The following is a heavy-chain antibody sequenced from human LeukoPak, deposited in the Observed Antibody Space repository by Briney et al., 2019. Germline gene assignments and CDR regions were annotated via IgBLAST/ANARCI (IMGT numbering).Heavy chain of an antibody. CDR3: ARDSSYSMDV. V-gene: IGHV3-74*01. D-gene: IGHD6-13*01. CDR1: GFTFSSSW. J-gene: IGHJ6*02. CDR2: INSDGSST. Sequence: GGPLRLSCAASGFTFSSSWMHWVRQAPGKGLVWVSHINSDGSSTSYADSVKGRFTISRDNAKNTVYLQMNSLRAEDTAVYYCARDSSYSMDVWGQGTTVTVSS.